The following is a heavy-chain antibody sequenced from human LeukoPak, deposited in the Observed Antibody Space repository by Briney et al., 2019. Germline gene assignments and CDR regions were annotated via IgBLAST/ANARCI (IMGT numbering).Heavy chain of an antibody. V-gene: IGHV3-7*01. Sequence: GGSLRLSCAASGFTFSSYWMSWVRQAPGKGLEWVANIKQDGSEKYYVDSVKGRFTTSRDNAKNSLYLQMNSLRAEDTAVYYCARTAGGNWDGWSDPWGQGTLVTVSS. CDR2: IKQDGSEK. CDR3: ARTAGGNWDGWSDP. D-gene: IGHD1-1*01. CDR1: GFTFSSYW. J-gene: IGHJ5*02.